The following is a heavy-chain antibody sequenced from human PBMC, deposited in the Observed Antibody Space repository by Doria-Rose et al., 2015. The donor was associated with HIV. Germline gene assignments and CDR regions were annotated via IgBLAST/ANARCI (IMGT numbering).Heavy chain of an antibody. CDR1: GVSVSSRGYY. Sequence: TLSLTCSVSGVSVSSRGYYRNWIRQVPGKGLESLGYTYYTGTSDYSPSLKSRLNMAVDTSKNQFSLKLSFVTVADTAVYYCARMGSYRELDYWGQGAPVIVSA. CDR2: TYYTGTS. J-gene: IGHJ4*02. CDR3: ARMGSYRELDY. D-gene: IGHD3-3*01. V-gene: IGHV4-31*03.